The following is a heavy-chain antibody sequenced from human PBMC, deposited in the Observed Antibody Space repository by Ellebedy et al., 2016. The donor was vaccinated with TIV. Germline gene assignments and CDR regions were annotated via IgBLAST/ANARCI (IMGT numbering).Heavy chain of an antibody. CDR3: ARASPDYAGDDYSRPYGFDV. CDR2: IYYTGST. D-gene: IGHD2-21*01. CDR1: GDSISSSY. V-gene: IGHV4-59*01. J-gene: IGHJ3*01. Sequence: MPSETLSLTCNVAGDSISSSYWSWIRQPPGKGLELIGYIYYTGSTNYNPSLKSRVTISVDESKKHFSLKLTSVTAADTAVYFCARASPDYAGDDYSRPYGFDVWGQGTMVTVSS.